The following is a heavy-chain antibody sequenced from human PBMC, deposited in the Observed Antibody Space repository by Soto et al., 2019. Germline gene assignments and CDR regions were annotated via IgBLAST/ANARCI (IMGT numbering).Heavy chain of an antibody. Sequence: GGSLRLSCAASGFTFSSYAMSWVRQAPGKGLEWVSAISGSGGSTYYADSVKGRFTISRDNSKNTLYLQMNSLRAEDTAVYYCAKHGYCSSTSCYAFAYWGQGTLVTVSS. CDR3: AKHGYCSSTSCYAFAY. CDR1: GFTFSSYA. D-gene: IGHD2-2*03. V-gene: IGHV3-23*01. CDR2: ISGSGGST. J-gene: IGHJ4*02.